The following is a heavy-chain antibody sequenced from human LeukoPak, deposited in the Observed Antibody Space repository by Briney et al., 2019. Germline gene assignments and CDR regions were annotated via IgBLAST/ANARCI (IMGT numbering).Heavy chain of an antibody. Sequence: SETLSLTCTVSGGSISNYYWSWIRQPAGKGLEWIGRMYSSGNTNLNPSLKSRVTMSRDTSKNQVSLKLISVTAADTAVYYCARDPPSVSGSYHRDDYWGQGTLVTVSS. D-gene: IGHD1-26*01. J-gene: IGHJ4*02. V-gene: IGHV4-4*07. CDR1: GGSISNYY. CDR2: MYSSGNT. CDR3: ARDPPSVSGSYHRDDY.